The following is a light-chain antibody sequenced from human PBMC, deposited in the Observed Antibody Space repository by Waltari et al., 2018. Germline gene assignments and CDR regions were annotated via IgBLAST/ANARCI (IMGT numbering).Light chain of an antibody. J-gene: IGKJ4*01. CDR2: AAS. CDR1: QSISSY. CDR3: QQYYSFPPT. Sequence: VIWMTQPPSLLSESTADRVTISCRMSQSISSYLAWYQQKPGKDPELLIYAASTLQSGVPSRFSGSGSGIDFTLTISCLQSEDFATYYCQQYYSFPPTFGGGTKVEFK. V-gene: IGKV1D-8*01.